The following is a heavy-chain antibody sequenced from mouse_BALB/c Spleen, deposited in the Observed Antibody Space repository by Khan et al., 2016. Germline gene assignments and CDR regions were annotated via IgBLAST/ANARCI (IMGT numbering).Heavy chain of an antibody. CDR1: GYSFTTSL. Sequence: QIQLVQSGPELKKPGETVKISCKASGYSFTTSLINFLKHAPGKGLKWMGWIDTNTGEPTYAEDFKGRFAFSLETSAITAYLQINNLKNDDTATXFCARWGYDYAWFAYWGQGTLVTVSA. D-gene: IGHD2-4*01. CDR2: IDTNTGEP. J-gene: IGHJ3*01. CDR3: ARWGYDYAWFAY. V-gene: IGHV9-3*02.